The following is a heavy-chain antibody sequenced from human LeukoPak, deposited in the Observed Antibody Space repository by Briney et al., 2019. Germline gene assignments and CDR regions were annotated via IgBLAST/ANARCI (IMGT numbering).Heavy chain of an antibody. Sequence: QTGGSLRLSCAASGFTFSSYGMHWVRQAPGKGLEWVAFIRCDGSNKYYADSVKGRFTISRDNSKNTLYLQMNSLRAEDTAVYYCAKDLDDCFDYWGQGTLVTVSS. D-gene: IGHD3-3*01. J-gene: IGHJ4*02. CDR3: AKDLDDCFDY. CDR2: IRCDGSNK. V-gene: IGHV3-30*02. CDR1: GFTFSSYG.